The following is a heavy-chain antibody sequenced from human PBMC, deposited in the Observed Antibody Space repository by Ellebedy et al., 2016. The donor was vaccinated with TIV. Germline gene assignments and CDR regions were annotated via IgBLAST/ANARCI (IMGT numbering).Heavy chain of an antibody. CDR3: ARVRNMVLLDVFDI. V-gene: IGHV4-59*13. J-gene: IGHJ3*02. Sequence: SETLSLTXTVSGGSISSYYWSWIRQPPGKGLEWIGYIYYSGSTNYNPSLKSRVTISVDTSKNQFSLKLSSVTAADTAVYYCARVRNMVLLDVFDIWGQGTMVTVSS. CDR2: IYYSGST. D-gene: IGHD2/OR15-2a*01. CDR1: GGSISSYY.